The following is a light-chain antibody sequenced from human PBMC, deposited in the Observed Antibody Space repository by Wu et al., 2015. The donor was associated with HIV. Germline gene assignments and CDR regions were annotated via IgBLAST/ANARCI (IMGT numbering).Light chain of an antibody. V-gene: IGKV3-15*01. J-gene: IGKJ1*01. CDR2: DSF. CDR1: QSVSNS. Sequence: VMTQSPATLSVSPGERATLSCRTSQSVSNSLAWYQHKPGQGPRLLIYDSFTRASGTPARFSGSGSGTEFTLTTSDIQSEDFAVYYCQHYHNWPPWTFGQGTKVEIK. CDR3: QHYHNWPPWT.